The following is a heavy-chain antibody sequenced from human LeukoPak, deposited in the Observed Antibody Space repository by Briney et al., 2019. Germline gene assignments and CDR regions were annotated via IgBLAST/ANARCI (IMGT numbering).Heavy chain of an antibody. V-gene: IGHV3-23*01. CDR2: FSGSCGNT. CDR1: GFTFSSYA. D-gene: IGHD2-15*01. CDR3: AKSGRNRFDY. J-gene: IGHJ4*02. Sequence: PGVSLRLSCAASGFTFSSYAMSWARQAPGKGLEWASTFSGSCGNTYYADSVKGRFTISRDNSKNTLYLQMNSLRAEDTAVYYCAKSGRNRFDYWGQGTLVTVSS.